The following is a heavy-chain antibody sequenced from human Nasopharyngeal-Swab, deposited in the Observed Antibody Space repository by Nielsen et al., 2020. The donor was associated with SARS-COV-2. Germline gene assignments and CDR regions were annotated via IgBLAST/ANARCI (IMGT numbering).Heavy chain of an antibody. V-gene: IGHV3-9*01. Sequence: SLKSSCAASGFTFDDYAMHWDRQAPGKGLEWVSGISWNSGSIGYADSVKGRFTISRDNAKNSLYLQMNSLRAEDTALYYCAKLGYFDLWGRGTLVTVSS. CDR3: AKLGYFDL. CDR1: GFTFDDYA. CDR2: ISWNSGSI. J-gene: IGHJ2*01.